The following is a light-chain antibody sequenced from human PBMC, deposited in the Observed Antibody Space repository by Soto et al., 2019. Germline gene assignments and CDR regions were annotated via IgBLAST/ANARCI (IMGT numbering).Light chain of an antibody. Sequence: IVLTHSPDSLSVSLGGMSTINCKSTQSVLYSSNNKNYLSWYQVKPGQPPKLLIYWASARESGVPDRFSGSGSGTDFTLTISSLQAEDVAVYYCQQYYSTPPITFGQGTRLEI. CDR3: QQYYSTPPIT. V-gene: IGKV4-1*01. CDR2: WAS. CDR1: QSVLYSSNNKNY. J-gene: IGKJ5*01.